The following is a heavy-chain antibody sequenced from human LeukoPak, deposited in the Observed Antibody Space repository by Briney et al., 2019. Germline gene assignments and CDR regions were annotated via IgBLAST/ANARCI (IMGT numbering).Heavy chain of an antibody. CDR3: ARLLGYCSGGSCYSGWFDP. CDR1: GYSFTSYW. J-gene: IGHJ5*02. D-gene: IGHD2-15*01. V-gene: IGHV5-51*01. CDR2: IYPGDSDT. Sequence: GESLKISCKGSGYSFTSYWIGWVRQMPGKGLEWMGIIYPGDSDTRYSPSFQGQVTISVDKSISTAYLQWSSLKASDTAMYYCARLLGYCSGGSCYSGWFDPWGQGTLVTVSS.